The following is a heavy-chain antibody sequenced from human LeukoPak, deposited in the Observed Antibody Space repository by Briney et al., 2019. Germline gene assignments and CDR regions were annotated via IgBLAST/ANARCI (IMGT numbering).Heavy chain of an antibody. V-gene: IGHV3-30-3*01. J-gene: IGHJ6*02. CDR3: VRDWRGSSWYVPNPRGYYYYYYGMDV. CDR1: GFTFSSYA. D-gene: IGHD6-13*01. Sequence: GGSLRLSCAASGFTFSSYAMHWVRQAPGKGLEWVAVISYDGGNKYYADSVKGRFTISRDNSKNTLYLQMNSLRAEDTAVYYCVRDWRGSSWYVPNPRGYYYYYYGMDVWGQGTTVTVSS. CDR2: ISYDGGNK.